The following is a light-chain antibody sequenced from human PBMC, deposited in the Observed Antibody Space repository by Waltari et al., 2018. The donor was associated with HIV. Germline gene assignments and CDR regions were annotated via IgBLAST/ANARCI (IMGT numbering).Light chain of an antibody. V-gene: IGLV2-14*01. CDR1: SSDLRDYHS. CDR3: ASYISSASPE. CDR2: EVS. Sequence: QSALTQPASVSGSPGQSITISCAGTSSDLRDYHSVSWYQPHPGKVPKVIIYEVSNRPSGVSSRFSGSISANTASLTISGLQPEDEADYFCASYISSASPEFGGGTKVTVL. J-gene: IGLJ3*02.